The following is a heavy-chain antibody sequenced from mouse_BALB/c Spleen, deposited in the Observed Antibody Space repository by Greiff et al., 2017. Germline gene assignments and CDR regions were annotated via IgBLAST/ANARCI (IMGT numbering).Heavy chain of an antibody. V-gene: IGHV3-2*02. D-gene: IGHD2-3*01. CDR3: ATSIYDGFAY. Sequence: EVHLVESGPGLVKPSQSLSLTCTVTGYSITSDYAWNWIRQFPGNKLEWMGYISYSGSTSYNPSLKSRISITRDTSKNQFFLQLNSVTTEDTATYYCATSIYDGFAYWGQGTLVTVSA. J-gene: IGHJ3*01. CDR2: ISYSGST. CDR1: GYSITSDYA.